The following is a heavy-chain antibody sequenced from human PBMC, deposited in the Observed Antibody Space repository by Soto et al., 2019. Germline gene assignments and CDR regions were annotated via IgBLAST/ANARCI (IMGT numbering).Heavy chain of an antibody. Sequence: SGPTLVNPTQTLTLTCTFSGFSLSTSGMCVSWIRQPPGKALEWLALIDWDDDKYYSTSLKTRLTISKDTAKNQVVLTMTNMDPVDTATYYCARMGDNSGSYYDFDYWGQGTLVTVSS. D-gene: IGHD1-26*01. CDR2: IDWDDDK. V-gene: IGHV2-70*01. J-gene: IGHJ4*02. CDR1: GFSLSTSGMC. CDR3: ARMGDNSGSYYDFDY.